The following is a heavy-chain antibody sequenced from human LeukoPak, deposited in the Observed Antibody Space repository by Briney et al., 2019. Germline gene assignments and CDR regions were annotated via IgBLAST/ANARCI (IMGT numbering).Heavy chain of an antibody. CDR2: ISGSGGST. CDR1: GFTFSSYA. Sequence: GGSLRLSCAAPGFTFSSYAMSWVRQAPGKGLEWVSAISGSGGSTYYADSVKGRFTISRDNSKNTLYLQMNSLRAEDTAVYYCAKVREVDIVVVVAARYYYFDHWGQGTLVTVSS. J-gene: IGHJ4*02. CDR3: AKVREVDIVVVVAARYYYFDH. D-gene: IGHD2-15*01. V-gene: IGHV3-23*01.